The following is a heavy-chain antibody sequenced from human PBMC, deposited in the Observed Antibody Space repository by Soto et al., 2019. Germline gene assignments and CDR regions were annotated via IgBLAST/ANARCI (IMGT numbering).Heavy chain of an antibody. CDR1: GGSISSYY. J-gene: IGHJ5*02. D-gene: IGHD3-10*01. Sequence: PSETLSLTCTVSGGSISSYYWSWIRQPPGKGLEWIGHISYSGSAIYNPSLRSRVTISLDTSKNQFSLNLRSLPSADTAIDYCGSRLGMVHNFEGSWLDTWGQGTLVTVSS. CDR3: GSRLGMVHNFEGSWLDT. CDR2: ISYSGSA. V-gene: IGHV4-59*08.